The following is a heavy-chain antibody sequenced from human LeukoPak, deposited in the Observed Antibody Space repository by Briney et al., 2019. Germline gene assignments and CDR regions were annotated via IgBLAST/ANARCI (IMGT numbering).Heavy chain of an antibody. CDR2: ISGSGDNT. CDR1: GVTLSSYA. D-gene: IGHD1-26*01. Sequence: GGSLRLSCAASGVTLSSYAMRWVRQAPGKGLECVSSISGSGDNTYYADSVKGRFTISRDNAKNSLYLQMNSLRAEDTAVYYCARDRWELQNFDYWGQGTLVTVSS. CDR3: ARDRWELQNFDY. V-gene: IGHV3-21*01. J-gene: IGHJ4*02.